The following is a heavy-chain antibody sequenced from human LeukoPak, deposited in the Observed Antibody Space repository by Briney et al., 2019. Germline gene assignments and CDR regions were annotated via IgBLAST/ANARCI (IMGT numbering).Heavy chain of an antibody. J-gene: IGHJ6*02. CDR3: ARVPDILTGYYYYYGMDV. V-gene: IGHV1-18*01. CDR1: GYSFTSYG. CDR2: IKAYNGNT. Sequence: ASVKGSCKASGYSFTSYGISWVRQAPGQGLEWMGWIKAYNGNTNYAQKLQGRVTMTTDTSTSTAYMEMSRLRSDDTAVYYCARVPDILTGYYYYYGMDVCGQGTTVTVSS. D-gene: IGHD3-9*01.